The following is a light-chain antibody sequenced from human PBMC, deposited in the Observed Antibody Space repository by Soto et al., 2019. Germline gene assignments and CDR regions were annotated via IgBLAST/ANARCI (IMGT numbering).Light chain of an antibody. V-gene: IGKV3-11*01. CDR3: QQRSNWPPEIT. CDR1: QSVSSY. Sequence: PQSPSSLSASVGERVTISCRASQSVSSYLAWYQQKPGQAPRLLIYDASNRATGIPARFTGSGSGTDFTLTISRLEPEDFAVYYCQQRSNWPPEITFGQGTRLEIK. J-gene: IGKJ5*01. CDR2: DAS.